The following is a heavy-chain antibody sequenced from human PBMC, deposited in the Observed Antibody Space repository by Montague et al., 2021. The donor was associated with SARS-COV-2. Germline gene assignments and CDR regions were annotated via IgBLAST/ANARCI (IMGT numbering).Heavy chain of an antibody. Sequence: SETRSLTCTVSGGSVRSGLYYWTWIRQPPGKGLEWIGYVYYSGTANHNPSLKSRLTLTVDTSKNQFSLKLSSVTAADTAIYYCARERRDCSGTSCYTNGLDVWGQGTMVTVSS. J-gene: IGHJ6*02. CDR3: ARERRDCSGTSCYTNGLDV. CDR1: GGSVRSGLYY. D-gene: IGHD2-15*01. V-gene: IGHV4-61*01. CDR2: VYYSGTA.